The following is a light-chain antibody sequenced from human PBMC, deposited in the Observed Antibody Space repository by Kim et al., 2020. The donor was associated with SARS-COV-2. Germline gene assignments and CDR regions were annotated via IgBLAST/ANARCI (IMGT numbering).Light chain of an antibody. V-gene: IGKV3-20*01. Sequence: WSPGDRATLSCRASQSLASNYLAWYQQKPGQAPGLVIYGASNRATGIPDRFSGSGSGTDFTLTISRLEPEDFAVYFCQQYNNSPFTFGQGTKLEI. CDR1: QSLASNY. J-gene: IGKJ2*01. CDR2: GAS. CDR3: QQYNNSPFT.